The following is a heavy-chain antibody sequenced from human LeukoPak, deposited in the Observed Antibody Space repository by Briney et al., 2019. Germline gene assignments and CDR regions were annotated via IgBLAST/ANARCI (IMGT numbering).Heavy chain of an antibody. Sequence: GGSLRLSCAASGFTFGSYWMHWVRLAPGEGLVWVSRISPDGRTTSYADSVEGRFTISRDNAKSTLYLKMNSLRAEDTAIYYCTRANPLDGGNLYPFDSWGQGTLVTVFS. CDR3: TRANPLDGGNLYPFDS. CDR2: ISPDGRTT. CDR1: GFTFGSYW. J-gene: IGHJ4*02. D-gene: IGHD4-23*01. V-gene: IGHV3-74*01.